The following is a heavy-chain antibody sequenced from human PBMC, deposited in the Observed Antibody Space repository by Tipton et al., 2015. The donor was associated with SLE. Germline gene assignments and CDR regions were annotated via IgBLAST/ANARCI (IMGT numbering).Heavy chain of an antibody. V-gene: IGHV4-59*11. Sequence: TLSLTCTVSGGSISSHYWSWIRQPPGKGLEWIGYIYYSGSTNYNPSLKSRVTISVDTSKNQFSLKLSSVTAADTAVYCCARGNDFWSALGYYFDYWGQGTLVTVSS. J-gene: IGHJ4*02. CDR2: IYYSGST. D-gene: IGHD3-3*01. CDR3: ARGNDFWSALGYYFDY. CDR1: GGSISSHY.